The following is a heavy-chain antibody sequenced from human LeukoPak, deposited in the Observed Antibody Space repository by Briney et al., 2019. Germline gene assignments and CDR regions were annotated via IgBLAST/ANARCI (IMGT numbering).Heavy chain of an antibody. CDR2: IYYSGST. CDR3: ASYVTRRGKAGYSYGYEGY. J-gene: IGHJ4*02. D-gene: IGHD5-18*01. CDR1: GGSISSYY. Sequence: PSETLSLTCTVSGGSISSYYWSWIRQPPGKGLEWIGYIYYSGSTYYNPSLKSRVTISVDTSKNQFSLKLSSVTAADTAVYYCASYVTRRGKAGYSYGYEGYWGQGTLVTVSS. V-gene: IGHV4-59*12.